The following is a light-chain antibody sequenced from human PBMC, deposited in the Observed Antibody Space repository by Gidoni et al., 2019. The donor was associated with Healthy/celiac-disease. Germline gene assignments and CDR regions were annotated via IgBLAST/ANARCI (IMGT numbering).Light chain of an antibody. CDR1: QSVSSSY. Sequence: EIVLPQSPGTLSLSPGERATLSCRASQSVSSSYLAWYQQTPGQAPRLLIYGASSRATGIPDRFSGSGSGTDFTLTISRLEPEDFAVYYCQQYGSSSPWTFGQGTKVEIK. CDR2: GAS. CDR3: QQYGSSSPWT. V-gene: IGKV3-20*01. J-gene: IGKJ1*01.